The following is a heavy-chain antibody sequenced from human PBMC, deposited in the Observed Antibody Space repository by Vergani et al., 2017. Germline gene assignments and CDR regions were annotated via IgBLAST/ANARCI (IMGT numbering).Heavy chain of an antibody. CDR3: ARNRIVGATKGSFGY. V-gene: IGHV1-46*01. D-gene: IGHD1-26*01. CDR1: GYTFTSYY. J-gene: IGHJ4*02. CDR2: INPSGGST. Sequence: QVQLVQSGAEVKKPGASVKVSCKASGYTFTSYYMHWVRQAPGQGLEWMGIINPSGGSTSYAQKFQGRVTMTRDTSTSTVYMELSRLRSDDTAVYYGARNRIVGATKGSFGYWGQGTLVTVSS.